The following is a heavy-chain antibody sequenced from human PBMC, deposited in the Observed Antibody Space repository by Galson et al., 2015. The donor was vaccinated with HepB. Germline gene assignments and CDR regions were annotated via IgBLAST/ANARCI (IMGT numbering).Heavy chain of an antibody. CDR2: IWYDGSNK. Sequence: SLRLSCAASGFTFSSYGMHWVRQAPGKGLEWVAVIWYDGSNKYYADSVKGRFTISRDNSKNTLYLQMNSLRAEDTAVYYCARDSVHAAGTLCYWGQGTLVTVSS. D-gene: IGHD6-13*01. CDR3: ARDSVHAAGTLCY. V-gene: IGHV3-33*01. CDR1: GFTFSSYG. J-gene: IGHJ4*02.